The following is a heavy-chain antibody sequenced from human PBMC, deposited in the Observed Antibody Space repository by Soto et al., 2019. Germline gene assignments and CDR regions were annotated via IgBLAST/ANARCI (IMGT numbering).Heavy chain of an antibody. CDR1: GFTFSSYA. J-gene: IGHJ5*02. Sequence: TGGSLRLSCAASGFTFSSYAMSWVRQAPGKGLEWVSAISGSGGSTYYADSVKGRFTISRDNSKNTLYLQMNSLRAEDTAVYYCAKMDISSSSGLNWFDPWGQGTLVTVSS. CDR3: AKMDISSSSGLNWFDP. CDR2: ISGSGGST. V-gene: IGHV3-23*01. D-gene: IGHD6-6*01.